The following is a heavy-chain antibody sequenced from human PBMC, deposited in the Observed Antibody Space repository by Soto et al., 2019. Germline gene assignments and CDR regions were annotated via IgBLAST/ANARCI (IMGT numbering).Heavy chain of an antibody. CDR3: AGPHDRAGLGT. J-gene: IGHJ5*02. CDR2: NNGYNGKT. D-gene: IGHD3-9*01. Sequence: ASVEVSCKXSEYTFSSYLVHWVRQVHGQGLEWMGWNNGYNGKTEYSQKFQGRVTITRDTSANTAYLELSSLTSEDPAVYYCAGPHDRAGLGTWGQGTLVTVSS. V-gene: IGHV1-3*01. CDR1: EYTFSSYL.